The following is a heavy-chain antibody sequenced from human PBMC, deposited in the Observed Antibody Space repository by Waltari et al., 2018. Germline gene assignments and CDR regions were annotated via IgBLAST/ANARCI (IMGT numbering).Heavy chain of an antibody. D-gene: IGHD3-3*01. CDR3: ARTYYDFWSGYYEGAFDI. Sequence: QAQLQESGPGLVKPSQTLSLTCTVSGGSISSRDYYWSWIRQPPGKGLEWIGYIYYSGSTYYNPSLKSRVTISVDTSKNQFSLKLSSVTAADTAVYYCARTYYDFWSGYYEGAFDIWGQGTMVTVSS. J-gene: IGHJ3*02. V-gene: IGHV4-30-4*08. CDR1: GGSISSRDYY. CDR2: IYYSGST.